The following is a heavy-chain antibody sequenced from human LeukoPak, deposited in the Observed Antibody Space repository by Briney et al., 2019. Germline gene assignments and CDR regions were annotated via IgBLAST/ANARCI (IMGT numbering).Heavy chain of an antibody. CDR3: AKDRRYCSGGSCYSSDDAFDI. D-gene: IGHD2-15*01. CDR2: IRNDGSNK. CDR1: GFTFNSYG. Sequence: GGSLRLSCAASGFTFNSYGMHWVRQAPGKGLEWVAFIRNDGSNKYYAASVKGRFTISRDNSKNTLYLQMNSLRAEDTAVYYCAKDRRYCSGGSCYSSDDAFDIWGQGTMVTVSS. V-gene: IGHV3-30*02. J-gene: IGHJ3*02.